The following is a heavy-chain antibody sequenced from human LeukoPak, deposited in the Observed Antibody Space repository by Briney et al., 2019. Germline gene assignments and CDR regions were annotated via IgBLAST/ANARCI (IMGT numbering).Heavy chain of an antibody. CDR1: GFTFSSYA. CDR2: ISGSGGST. V-gene: IGHV3-23*01. J-gene: IGHJ6*02. Sequence: PGGSLRLSCAASGFTFSSYAMSWVRQAPGKGLEWVSAISGSGGSTYYADSVKGRFTISRDNSKNTLYLQMNSLRAEDTAVYYCAKGRSVDTAMVSPRSDYYYGMDVWGQGTTVTVSS. D-gene: IGHD5-18*01. CDR3: AKGRSVDTAMVSPRSDYYYGMDV.